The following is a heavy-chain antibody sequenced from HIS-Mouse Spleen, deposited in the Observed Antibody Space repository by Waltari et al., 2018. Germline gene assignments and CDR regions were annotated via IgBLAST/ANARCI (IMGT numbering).Heavy chain of an antibody. D-gene: IGHD6-13*01. CDR1: GGSISSSSYY. Sequence: QLQLQESGPGLVKPSETLSLTCTVSGGSISSSSYYWGWIRQPPGKGLEWIGSIYYSGGTHYTPSLKSRVTIAVGTSKNKFSLKLSSVTAADTAVYYCAREIPYSSSWYDWYFDLWGRGTLVTVSS. CDR3: AREIPYSSSWYDWYFDL. J-gene: IGHJ2*01. V-gene: IGHV4-39*07. CDR2: IYYSGGT.